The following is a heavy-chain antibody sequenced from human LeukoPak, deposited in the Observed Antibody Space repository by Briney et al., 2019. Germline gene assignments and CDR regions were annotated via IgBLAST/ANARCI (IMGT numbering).Heavy chain of an antibody. D-gene: IGHD5-12*01. CDR3: AKDGWLRGDAFDI. V-gene: IGHV3-23*01. Sequence: GGSLRLSCAASGFTFSSYSMSWVRQAPGKGLEWVSVISGSGGSTYYADSVKGRFTISRDNSKNTLYLQMNSLRAEDTAVYYCAKDGWLRGDAFDIWGQGTMVTVSS. J-gene: IGHJ3*02. CDR1: GFTFSSYS. CDR2: ISGSGGST.